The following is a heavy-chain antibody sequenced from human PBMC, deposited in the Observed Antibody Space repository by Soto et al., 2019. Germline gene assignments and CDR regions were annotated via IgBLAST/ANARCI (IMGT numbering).Heavy chain of an antibody. J-gene: IGHJ4*02. Sequence: EVQLLESGGDLVQPGGSLRLSCAASGFTFSTYAMSWLRQAPGKGLEWVSTISAGGDSTYYADSMKGQFTISRDNSKNTLSLQLRSLRAEDTGFYYCARVGGLIDPFDYWGQGTLVTVSS. D-gene: IGHD3-16*01. CDR1: GFTFSTYA. CDR2: ISAGGDST. CDR3: ARVGGLIDPFDY. V-gene: IGHV3-23*01.